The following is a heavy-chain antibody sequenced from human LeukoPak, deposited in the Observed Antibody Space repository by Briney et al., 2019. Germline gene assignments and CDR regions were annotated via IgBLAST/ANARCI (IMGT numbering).Heavy chain of an antibody. CDR2: INWNGGST. Sequence: GGSLRLSCAASGFTFDDYGMSWVRQAPGKGLEWVSGINWNGGSTGYADSVKGRFTISRDNAKNSLYLQMNSLRAEDTAVYYCAKDPDYYDSSGDGGYWGQGTLVTVSS. V-gene: IGHV3-20*04. D-gene: IGHD3-22*01. CDR3: AKDPDYYDSSGDGGY. J-gene: IGHJ4*02. CDR1: GFTFDDYG.